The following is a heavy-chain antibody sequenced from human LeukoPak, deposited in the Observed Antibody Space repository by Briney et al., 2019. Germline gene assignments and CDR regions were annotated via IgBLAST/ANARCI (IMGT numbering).Heavy chain of an antibody. CDR3: ARDRRAARPWY. Sequence: GRSLRLSCAASGFTFSSYAMHWVRQAPGKGLEWVAVISYDGSNKYYADSVKGRFTISRDNSKNTLYLQMNSLRAEDTAVYYCARDRRAARPWYWGQGTLVTVSS. D-gene: IGHD6-6*01. J-gene: IGHJ4*02. CDR2: ISYDGSNK. CDR1: GFTFSSYA. V-gene: IGHV3-30*04.